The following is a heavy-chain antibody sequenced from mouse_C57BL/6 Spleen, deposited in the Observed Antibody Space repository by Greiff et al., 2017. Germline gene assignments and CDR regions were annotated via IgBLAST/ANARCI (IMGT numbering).Heavy chain of an antibody. D-gene: IGHD1-3*01. CDR3: TKSKYYAMDY. Sequence: EVKLMESGGGLVQPGGSMKLSCAASGFTFSDAWMDWVRQSPETGLEWVAEIRNKANNHATYYAESVKGRFTISRDDSKSSVYLQMNNLRAKDTGIYYSTKSKYYAMDYWGQGTSVTVSS. V-gene: IGHV6-6*01. CDR2: IRNKANNHAT. CDR1: GFTFSDAW. J-gene: IGHJ4*01.